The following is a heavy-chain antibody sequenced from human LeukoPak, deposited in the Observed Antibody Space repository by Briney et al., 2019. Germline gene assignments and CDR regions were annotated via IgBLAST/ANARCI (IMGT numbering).Heavy chain of an antibody. CDR2: IYNSGST. CDR1: GYSISSGYF. CDR3: ARVDGSCSGGSCPSGNWFDP. V-gene: IGHV4-38-2*02. Sequence: SETLSLTCTVSGYSISSGYFWGWIRQPPGKGLEWIGTIYNSGSTYYNASLESRVTISVDTSKNQFSLKLTSVTAADTAVYYCARVDGSCSGGSCPSGNWFDPWGQGTLVTVSS. D-gene: IGHD2-15*01. J-gene: IGHJ5*02.